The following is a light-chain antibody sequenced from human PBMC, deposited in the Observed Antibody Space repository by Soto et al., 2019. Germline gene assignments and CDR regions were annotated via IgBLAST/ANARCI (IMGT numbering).Light chain of an antibody. V-gene: IGLV2-14*03. CDR2: DVT. Sequence: QSALTQPASVSGSPGQSITSSCTGTSSDVGAYNYVSWYQQHPGKAPKLMIYDVTNRPSGVSNRFSGSKSGYTASLTISGLQAEDEADYYCSSYTTSSTYVFGTGTKVTVL. CDR3: SSYTTSSTYV. CDR1: SSDVGAYNY. J-gene: IGLJ1*01.